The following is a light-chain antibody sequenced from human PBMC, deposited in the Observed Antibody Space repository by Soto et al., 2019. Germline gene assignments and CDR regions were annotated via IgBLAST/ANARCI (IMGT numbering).Light chain of an antibody. J-gene: IGKJ1*01. CDR3: QQLNSYPHT. V-gene: IGKV1-9*01. CDR1: QGISTF. CDR2: EAS. Sequence: IQLTQSPSSLSASVGDRVTITCRASQGISTFLAWYQQEPGKVPKLLIYEASTLQSGVPSRFSGSGSGTDFTLTISSLQPEDFATYYCQQLNSYPHTFGQGTKLEIK.